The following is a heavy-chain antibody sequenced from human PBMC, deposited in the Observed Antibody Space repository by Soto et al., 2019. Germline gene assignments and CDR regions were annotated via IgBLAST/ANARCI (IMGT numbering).Heavy chain of an antibody. CDR1: GASISSGGYY. D-gene: IGHD6-13*01. CDR3: ARCVGAAAYFDY. CDR2: IYYSGHT. Sequence: QVQLQESGPGLVKPSQTLSLTCAVSGASISSGGYYWAWIRQHPGKGLEWIGYIYYSGHTYYNPSLKSRLTISVDTSKNQFSLNLTSVTAADTAVYNCARCVGAAAYFDYWGQGTLVTVSS. J-gene: IGHJ4*02. V-gene: IGHV4-31*11.